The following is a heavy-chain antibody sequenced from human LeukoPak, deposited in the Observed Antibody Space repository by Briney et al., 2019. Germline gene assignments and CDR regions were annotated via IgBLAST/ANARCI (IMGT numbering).Heavy chain of an antibody. Sequence: SETLSLTCTVSGGSISSYYWSWIRQPPGKGLEWIGYIYYSGSTNYNPSLKSRVTISVDTSKNQFSLKLSSVTAADTALYYCARRAAAGSFFDYWGQGTLVTVSS. CDR3: ARRAAAGSFFDY. J-gene: IGHJ4*02. CDR1: GGSISSYY. V-gene: IGHV4-59*01. D-gene: IGHD6-13*01. CDR2: IYYSGST.